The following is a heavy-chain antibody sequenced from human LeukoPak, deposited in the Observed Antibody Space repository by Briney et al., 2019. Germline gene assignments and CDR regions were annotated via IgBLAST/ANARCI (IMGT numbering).Heavy chain of an antibody. Sequence: ASVKVSCKASGYTFTSYGISWVRQAPGQGLERMGWISAYNGNTKYAQKLQGRVTMTTDTSTSTAYMELRSLRSDDTAVYFCARDPRTVVTSEALDYWGQGTLVTVSS. CDR3: ARDPRTVVTSEALDY. CDR1: GYTFTSYG. V-gene: IGHV1-18*01. D-gene: IGHD4-23*01. CDR2: ISAYNGNT. J-gene: IGHJ4*02.